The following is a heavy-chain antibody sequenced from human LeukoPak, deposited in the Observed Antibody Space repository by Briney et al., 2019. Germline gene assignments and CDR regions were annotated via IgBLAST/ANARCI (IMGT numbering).Heavy chain of an antibody. CDR2: IRYDGSNK. V-gene: IGHV3-30*02. D-gene: IGHD1-26*01. J-gene: IGHJ3*02. CDR3: AKDAHSDSGSYYTLGAFDI. Sequence: PGGSLRLSCAASGFTLSDYWMSWVRQAPGKGLEWVAFIRYDGSNKYYADSVKGRFTISRDNSKNTLYLQMNSLRAEDTAVYYCAKDAHSDSGSYYTLGAFDIWGQGTMVTVSS. CDR1: GFTLSDYW.